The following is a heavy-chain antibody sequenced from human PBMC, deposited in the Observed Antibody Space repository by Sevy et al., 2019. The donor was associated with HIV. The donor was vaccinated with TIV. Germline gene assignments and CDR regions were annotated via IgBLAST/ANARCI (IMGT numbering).Heavy chain of an antibody. CDR3: AKDRRIVVVPAAIGFFNP. CDR2: ISGSGDST. V-gene: IGHV3-23*01. D-gene: IGHD2-2*01. Sequence: GGSLRLSCAASGFTFSNYAINWVRQAPGKGLEWVSRISGSGDSTFYADSVKGRFTISRDNSKNTVHLQMNSLRAEDTAVYYCAKDRRIVVVPAAIGFFNPWGQGTLVTVSS. CDR1: GFTFSNYA. J-gene: IGHJ5*02.